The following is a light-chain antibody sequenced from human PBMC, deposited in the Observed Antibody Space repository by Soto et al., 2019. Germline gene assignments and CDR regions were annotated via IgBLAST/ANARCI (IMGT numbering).Light chain of an antibody. CDR1: QSISNW. CDR2: KAS. J-gene: IGKJ2*01. V-gene: IGKV1-5*03. CDR3: QQYDRFPYT. Sequence: DIQMTQSPSTLSASVGDTVTITCRASQSISNWLAWYQQKPGQAPKLLIHKASTLESGVPSRFSGSGSETELTLTRSGLQPDDFATFYCQQYDRFPYTFGQGTKLEIK.